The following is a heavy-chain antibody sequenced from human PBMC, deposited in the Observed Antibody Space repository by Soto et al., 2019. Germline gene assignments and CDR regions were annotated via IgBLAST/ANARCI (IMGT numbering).Heavy chain of an antibody. D-gene: IGHD2-8*02. Sequence: QVQLVQSGAEVKKPGSSVKVSCKASGGTFSRYTFTWVRQAPGQGLEWMGRIIPILDIPNYAQNFQGRVTITAEKSAGTANMELSSLTSDDTAVYYCASHFTGVLVLGTSPPGGDNYGWDVWGQGTTVTVSS. V-gene: IGHV1-69*02. CDR2: IIPILDIP. CDR1: GGTFSRYT. CDR3: ASHFTGVLVLGTSPPGGDNYGWDV. J-gene: IGHJ6*02.